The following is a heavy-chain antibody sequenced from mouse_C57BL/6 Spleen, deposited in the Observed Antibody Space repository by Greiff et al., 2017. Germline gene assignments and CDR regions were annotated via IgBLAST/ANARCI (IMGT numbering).Heavy chain of an antibody. CDR1: GYTFTSYW. V-gene: IGHV1-69*01. CDR3: ARGASYWADY. Sequence: QVQLQQPGAELVMPGASVKLSCKASGYTFTSYWMHWVKQRPGQGLEWIGEIDPSDSYTNYNQKFKGKSTLTVDKSSSTAYMQLSSLTSEDSAVYYCARGASYWADYWGQGTTLTVSS. J-gene: IGHJ2*01. D-gene: IGHD2-12*01. CDR2: IDPSDSYT.